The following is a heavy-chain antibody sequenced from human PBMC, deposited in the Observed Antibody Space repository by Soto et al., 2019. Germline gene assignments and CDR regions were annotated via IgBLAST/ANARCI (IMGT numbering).Heavy chain of an antibody. CDR3: ATYASYSSSWTPHFDY. Sequence: EVQLVQSGAEVKKPGESLRISCKGSGYSFTSYWISWVRQMPGKGLEWMGRIDPSDSYTNYSPSFQGHVTISADKSISTAYLQWSSLKASDTAMYYCATYASYSSSWTPHFDYWGQGTLVTVSS. CDR2: IDPSDSYT. CDR1: GYSFTSYW. V-gene: IGHV5-10-1*03. J-gene: IGHJ4*02. D-gene: IGHD6-13*01.